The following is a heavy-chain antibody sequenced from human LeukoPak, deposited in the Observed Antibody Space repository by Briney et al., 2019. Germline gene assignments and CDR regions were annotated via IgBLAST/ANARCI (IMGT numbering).Heavy chain of an antibody. D-gene: IGHD2-21*02. V-gene: IGHV1-24*01. J-gene: IGHJ5*02. CDR2: IKPEDGET. Sequence: GASVKVSCKVSGYTLTELSMHWVRQAPGKGLEWMGGIKPEDGETIYARKFQGRVTMTEDTSTDTAYMELSSLRSEDTAVYYCTTDRSYCAGDCYVWFDPWGQGTLVTVSS. CDR3: TTDRSYCAGDCYVWFDP. CDR1: GYTLTELS.